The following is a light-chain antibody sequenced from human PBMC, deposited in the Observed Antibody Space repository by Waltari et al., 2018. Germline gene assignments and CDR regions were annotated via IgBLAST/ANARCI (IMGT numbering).Light chain of an antibody. V-gene: IGKV1-39*01. CDR1: QSISSC. J-gene: IGKJ3*01. CDR2: ASS. Sequence: DIQMTQSPSSLSASVGASATSTCRTSQSISSCLQWYPQKPGKAPQLLVYASSSLESGVTSRCSGSGSGTDFTLTISRLQPEDFATYYWQQSYRTAFTFGPGTKVDIK. CDR3: QQSYRTAFT.